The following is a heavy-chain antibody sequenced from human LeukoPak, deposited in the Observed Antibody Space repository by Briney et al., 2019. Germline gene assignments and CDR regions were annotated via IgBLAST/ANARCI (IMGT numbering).Heavy chain of an antibody. CDR1: RFTFSSYE. D-gene: IGHD3-9*01. J-gene: IGHJ4*02. CDR3: ASPGGDYDILTGQIDY. Sequence: GGSLRLSCAAYRFTFSSYEMNWVRQAPGKGLEWVSYISSSGSTIYYADSVKGRFTISRDNAKNSLYLQMNSLRAEDTAVYYCASPGGDYDILTGQIDYWGQGTLVTVSS. V-gene: IGHV3-48*03. CDR2: ISSSGSTI.